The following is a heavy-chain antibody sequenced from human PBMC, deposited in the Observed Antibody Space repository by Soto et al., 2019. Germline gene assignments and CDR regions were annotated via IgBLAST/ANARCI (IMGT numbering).Heavy chain of an antibody. CDR1: GYAFTSDW. CDR2: IYPGDSDT. CDR3: ARGYCTTTICDPWFDP. D-gene: IGHD2-2*01. V-gene: IGHV5-51*01. J-gene: IGHJ5*02. Sequence: GDSLNLSCTAFGYAFTSDWIAWVRQTPGKGLEWMGIIYPGDSDTRYSPSFQGQVTISADKSVTTAYLQWTSLKASDTAMYYCARGYCTTTICDPWFDPWGQGTLVTVSS.